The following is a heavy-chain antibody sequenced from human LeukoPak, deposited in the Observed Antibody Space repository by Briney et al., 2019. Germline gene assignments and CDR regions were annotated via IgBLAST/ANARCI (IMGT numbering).Heavy chain of an antibody. CDR3: ARGKGSGWLGDDFDY. CDR1: GGSISSYY. Sequence: SETLSLTCTVSGGSISSYYWSWIRQPPGKGLEWIGYIYYSGSTNYNPSLQSRVTISVDTSKNQFSLKLSSVTAADTAVYYCARGKGSGWLGDDFDYWGQGTLVTVSS. CDR2: IYYSGST. D-gene: IGHD6-19*01. J-gene: IGHJ4*02. V-gene: IGHV4-59*01.